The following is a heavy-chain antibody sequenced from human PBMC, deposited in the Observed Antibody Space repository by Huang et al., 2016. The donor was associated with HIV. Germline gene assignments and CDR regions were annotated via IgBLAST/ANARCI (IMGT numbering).Heavy chain of an antibody. V-gene: IGHV3-21*01. J-gene: IGHJ4*02. CDR3: ARAVPTPNRFGVGGFDY. D-gene: IGHD3-3*01. CDR1: GFTFRSYS. Sequence: EVQLVESGGGLVKPGGSLRLSCAASGFTFRSYSMNWVGQAPGKGLGWVSSIRSSSSYIYYADSVKGRFTISRDNAKNSLYLQMNSLRAEDTAVYYCARAVPTPNRFGVGGFDYWGQGTLVTVSS. CDR2: IRSSSSYI.